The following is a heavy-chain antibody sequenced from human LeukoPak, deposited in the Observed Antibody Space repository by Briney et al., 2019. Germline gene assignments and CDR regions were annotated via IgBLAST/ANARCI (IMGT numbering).Heavy chain of an antibody. D-gene: IGHD6-13*01. V-gene: IGHV1-2*02. CDR3: AREYSSSLFDY. CDR2: INGNTGDT. Sequence: ASVKVSCKASGYTFTGHYVHWVRQAPGQGLEWMGWINGNTGDTNYAQRLQGRVTMIRETSISTMYMELSRLRSDDAAVYCCAREYSSSLFDYWGQGTLVTVSS. CDR1: GYTFTGHY. J-gene: IGHJ4*02.